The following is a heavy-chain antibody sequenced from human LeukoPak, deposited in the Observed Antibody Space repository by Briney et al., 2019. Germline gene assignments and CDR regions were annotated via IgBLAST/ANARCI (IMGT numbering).Heavy chain of an antibody. V-gene: IGHV3-53*01. D-gene: IGHD6-19*01. J-gene: IGHJ4*02. CDR3: ARAVAGLYFDY. CDR2: LYTDGKT. Sequence: PGGSLRLSCAVSGFIVSRNDMAWVRQAPGKGLQWASVLYTDGKTFYEDSMKGRFTISRDNSKNTLNLQINNLRDDDTAVYYCARAVAGLYFDYWGQGILVTVSS. CDR1: GFIVSRND.